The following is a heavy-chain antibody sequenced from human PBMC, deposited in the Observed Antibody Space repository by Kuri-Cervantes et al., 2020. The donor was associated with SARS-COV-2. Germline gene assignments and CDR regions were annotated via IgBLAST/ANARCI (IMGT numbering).Heavy chain of an antibody. V-gene: IGHV7-4-1*02. Sequence: ASVKVSCKASGYTFTSYAMNWVRQAPGQGLEWMGWINANTGNPTYAQGFTGRFVFSLDTSVSTAYLQINSLKSEDTAVYYCARDLYGDYVGAFDIWGQGTMVTVSS. CDR3: ARDLYGDYVGAFDI. D-gene: IGHD4-17*01. J-gene: IGHJ3*02. CDR2: INANTGNP. CDR1: GYTFTSYA.